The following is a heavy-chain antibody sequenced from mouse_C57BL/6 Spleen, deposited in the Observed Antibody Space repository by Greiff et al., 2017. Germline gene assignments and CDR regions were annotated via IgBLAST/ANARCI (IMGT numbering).Heavy chain of an antibody. D-gene: IGHD4-1*01. CDR3: AREPNWDGPDFGY. V-gene: IGHV5-4*01. CDR2: ISDGGSYT. CDR1: GFTFSSYA. J-gene: IGHJ2*01. Sequence: EVKLMESGGGLVKPGGSLKLSCAASGFTFSSYAMSWVRQTPEKRLEWVATISDGGSYTYYPDNVKGRFTISRDYAKNNLYLQMSHLKSEDTAMYYCAREPNWDGPDFGYWGQGTTLTVAA.